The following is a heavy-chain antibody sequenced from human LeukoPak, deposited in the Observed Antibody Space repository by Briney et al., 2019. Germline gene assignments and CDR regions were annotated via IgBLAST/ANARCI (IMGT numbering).Heavy chain of an antibody. J-gene: IGHJ4*02. CDR1: GGSFSGYY. CDR3: AREKGRYYGSGSYVY. D-gene: IGHD3-10*01. Sequence: SETLSLTCAVYGGSFSGYYWSRIRQPPGKGLEWIGEINHSGSTNYNPSIKSRVTISVDTSKNQFSLKLSSVTAADTAVYYCAREKGRYYGSGSYVYWGQGTLVTVSS. CDR2: INHSGST. V-gene: IGHV4-34*01.